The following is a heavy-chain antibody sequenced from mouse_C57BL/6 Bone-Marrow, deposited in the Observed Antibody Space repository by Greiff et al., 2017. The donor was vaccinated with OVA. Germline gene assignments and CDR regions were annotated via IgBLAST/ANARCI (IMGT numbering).Heavy chain of an antibody. Sequence: EVQLVESGGGLVQPGGSLKLSCAASGFTFSDFYMYWIRQTPEKRLEWVAYISNGGGSTYYPDTVKSRFTISRDNAKNTLYLQMGRLKSEDTAMYYCARLDAMDYWGQGTSVTVSS. CDR2: ISNGGGST. CDR1: GFTFSDFY. J-gene: IGHJ4*01. V-gene: IGHV5-12*01. CDR3: ARLDAMDY.